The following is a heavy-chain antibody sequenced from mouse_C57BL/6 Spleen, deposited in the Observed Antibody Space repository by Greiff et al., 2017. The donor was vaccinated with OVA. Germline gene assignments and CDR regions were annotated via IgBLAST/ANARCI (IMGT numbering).Heavy chain of an antibody. CDR3: ARWGHGSSYAMDY. V-gene: IGHV1-82*01. CDR2: IYPGDGDT. CDR1: GYAFSSSW. Sequence: QVQLQQSGPELVKPGASVKISCKASGYAFSSSWMNWVKQRPGKGLEWIGRIYPGDGDTNYNGKFKGKATLTADKSSSTAYMQLSSLTSEDSAVYFCARWGHGSSYAMDYWGQGTSVTVSS. J-gene: IGHJ4*01. D-gene: IGHD1-1*01.